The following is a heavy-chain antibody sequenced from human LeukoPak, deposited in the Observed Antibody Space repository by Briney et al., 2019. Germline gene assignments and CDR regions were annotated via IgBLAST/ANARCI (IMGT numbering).Heavy chain of an antibody. CDR2: ISSSSSYI. CDR1: GFTFSSYS. Sequence: PGGSLRLSCAASGFTFSSYSMNWVRQAPGKGLEWVSSISSSSSYIYYADSVKGRFTISRDNAKNSLYLQMNSLRAEDTAVYYCARDRRFLEWLSELYSDYWGQGTLVTVSS. CDR3: ARDRRFLEWLSELYSDY. D-gene: IGHD3-3*01. V-gene: IGHV3-21*01. J-gene: IGHJ4*02.